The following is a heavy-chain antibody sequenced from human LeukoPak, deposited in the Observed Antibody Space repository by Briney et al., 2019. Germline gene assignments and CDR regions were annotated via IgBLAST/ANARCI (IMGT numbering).Heavy chain of an antibody. CDR1: GFTFSSYA. V-gene: IGHV3-23*01. Sequence: GGSLRLSCAASGFTFSSYAMSWVRQAPGKGLEWVSAISGSGGSTYYADSVRGRFTISRDNSKNTLYLQMNSLRAEDTAVYYCASTPSVWFVVHGSNWGQGTLVTVSS. CDR3: ASTPSVWFVVHGSN. CDR2: ISGSGGST. D-gene: IGHD3-10*01. J-gene: IGHJ4*02.